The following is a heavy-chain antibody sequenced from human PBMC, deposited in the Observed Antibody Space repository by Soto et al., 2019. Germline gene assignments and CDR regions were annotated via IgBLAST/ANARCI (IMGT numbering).Heavy chain of an antibody. Sequence: GGSLRLSCATSGFTFSSYSMNWVRQAPGMGLEWVSSISSSSRYIYYADSVKGRFTISRDNAKNSLYLQINSLRAEDTAVYYCARDRLVAATSAPPYCYYGMDVWGQGTTVTVSS. J-gene: IGHJ6*02. CDR2: ISSSSRYI. D-gene: IGHD2-15*01. CDR1: GFTFSSYS. V-gene: IGHV3-21*01. CDR3: ARDRLVAATSAPPYCYYGMDV.